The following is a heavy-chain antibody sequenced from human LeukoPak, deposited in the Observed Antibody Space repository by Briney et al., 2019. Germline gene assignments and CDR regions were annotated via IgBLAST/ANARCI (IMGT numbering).Heavy chain of an antibody. V-gene: IGHV4-39*01. CDR2: ILYSGAT. Sequence: SETLSLTFPVSGGSISTSHPYWGWIRQPPGKGLQWIGSILYSGATYYNPSLESRVTISLDPSKRLLSLKLTSVTASDTAVYFCARQLSGKKAFWGQGALVTVSS. CDR3: ARQLSGKKAF. CDR1: GGSISTSHPY. D-gene: IGHD3-10*01. J-gene: IGHJ1*01.